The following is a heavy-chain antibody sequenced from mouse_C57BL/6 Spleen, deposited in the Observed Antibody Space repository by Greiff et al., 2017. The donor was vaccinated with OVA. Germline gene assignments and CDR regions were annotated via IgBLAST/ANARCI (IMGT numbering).Heavy chain of an antibody. J-gene: IGHJ3*01. CDR1: GYTFTSYW. CDR2: IYPGSGST. Sequence: QVQLQQPGAELVKPGASVKMSCKASGYTFTSYWITWVKQRPGQGLEWIGDIYPGSGSTNYNEKFKSKATLTVDTSSSTAYMQLSSLTSEDSAVYYCAGFYDGYYWFAYWGQGTLVTVSA. V-gene: IGHV1-55*01. CDR3: AGFYDGYYWFAY. D-gene: IGHD2-3*01.